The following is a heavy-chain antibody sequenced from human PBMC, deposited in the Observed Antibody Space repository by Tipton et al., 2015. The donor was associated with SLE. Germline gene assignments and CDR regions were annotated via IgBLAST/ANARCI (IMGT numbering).Heavy chain of an antibody. Sequence: SLRLSCAASGFTFDDYAMYWVRQAPGKGLEWVSGISWNSGSIGYADSVKGRFTISRDNAKNSLYLQMDGLRDEDTAVYYCARARVGMGYVFDVWGQGTMVTVSS. CDR3: ARARVGMGYVFDV. CDR1: GFTFDDYA. J-gene: IGHJ3*01. CDR2: ISWNSGSI. D-gene: IGHD1-26*01. V-gene: IGHV3-9*01.